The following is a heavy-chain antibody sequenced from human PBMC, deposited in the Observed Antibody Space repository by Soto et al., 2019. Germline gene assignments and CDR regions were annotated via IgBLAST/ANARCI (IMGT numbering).Heavy chain of an antibody. J-gene: IGHJ6*03. CDR1: GYTLTELS. D-gene: IGHD4-17*01. Sequence: ASVKVSCKVSGYTLTELSMHWVRQAPGKGLEWMGGFDPEDGETIYAQKFQGRVTMTEDTSTDTAYMELSSLRSEDTAVYYCATHLYVDYEYYYYYYYMDFWCKGITVTVSS. V-gene: IGHV1-24*01. CDR3: ATHLYVDYEYYYYYYYMDF. CDR2: FDPEDGET.